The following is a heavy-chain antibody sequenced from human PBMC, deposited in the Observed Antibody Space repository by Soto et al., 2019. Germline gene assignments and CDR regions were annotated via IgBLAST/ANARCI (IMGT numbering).Heavy chain of an antibody. V-gene: IGHV4-31*03. CDR2: IHHSGNF. J-gene: IGHJ5*01. CDR1: GGSISSGGHH. CDR3: AKAIGIDFSWFDS. D-gene: IGHD3-3*01. Sequence: QVKLQESGPGLVKTSQTLSLTCTVSGGSISSGGHHWSWIRQRPGKGLEWIGYIHHSGNFLYNPSLKSRVTMSVATSNNQVSLRLTSLTVADTAVYYCAKAIGIDFSWFDSWGQGTLVSVSS.